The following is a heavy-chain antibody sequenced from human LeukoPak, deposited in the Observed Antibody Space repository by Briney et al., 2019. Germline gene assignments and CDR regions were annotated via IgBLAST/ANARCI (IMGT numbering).Heavy chain of an antibody. Sequence: GGSLRLSCAASGFTVSSNYMSWVRQALGKGLEWVSVIYSGGSTYYADSVKGRLTISRDNSKNTLYLQMNSLRAEDTAIYYCAKDRALNWFDPWGQGTLVTVSS. CDR1: GFTVSSNY. CDR2: IYSGGST. CDR3: AKDRALNWFDP. J-gene: IGHJ5*02. V-gene: IGHV3-53*01.